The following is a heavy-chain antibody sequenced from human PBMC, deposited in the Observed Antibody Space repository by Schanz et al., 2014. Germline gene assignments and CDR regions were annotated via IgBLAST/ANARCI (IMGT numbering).Heavy chain of an antibody. CDR3: ARAHGNNWYGKGLDY. D-gene: IGHD1-1*01. Sequence: EVQLVESGGGLVKPGGSLRLSCEASGFTFSSYSMNWVRQAPGKGLEWVSSISSSSSYIYYADSVKGRFTISRDNSKNTLYLQMNSLRADDTAVYFCARAHGNNWYGKGLDYWGQGTQVTVSS. CDR2: ISSSSSYI. CDR1: GFTFSSYS. V-gene: IGHV3-21*01. J-gene: IGHJ4*02.